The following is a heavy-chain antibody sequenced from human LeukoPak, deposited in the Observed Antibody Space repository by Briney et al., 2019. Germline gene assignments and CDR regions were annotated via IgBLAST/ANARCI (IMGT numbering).Heavy chain of an antibody. J-gene: IGHJ4*02. CDR2: VYNGNT. CDR1: GAPTSSSSYY. CDR3: ARLWRAAIDY. Sequence: SETLSLTCTVSGAPTSSSSYYWGYFRQPPGKGLEWIGSVYNGNTYYNPSLKSRATISADTSKNQFSLKLTSVTAADTAVYYCARLWRAAIDYGGQGTLVTVSS. D-gene: IGHD1-1*01. V-gene: IGHV4-39*01.